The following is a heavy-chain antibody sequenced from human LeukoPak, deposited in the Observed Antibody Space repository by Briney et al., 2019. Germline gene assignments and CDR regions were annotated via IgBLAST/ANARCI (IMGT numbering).Heavy chain of an antibody. CDR1: GFTFSSYA. Sequence: GGSLRLSCAASGFTFSSYAMSWVRQAPGKGLEWVSAISGSGGSTYYADSVKGRFTISRDNSKNTLYLQMNSLRAEDTAVYYCAKGFGELWAYYYYGMDVWGQGTTVTVSS. CDR2: ISGSGGST. D-gene: IGHD3-10*01. J-gene: IGHJ6*02. V-gene: IGHV3-23*01. CDR3: AKGFGELWAYYYYGMDV.